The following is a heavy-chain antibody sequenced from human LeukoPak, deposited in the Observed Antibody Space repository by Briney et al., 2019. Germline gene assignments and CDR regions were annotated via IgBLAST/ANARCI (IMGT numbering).Heavy chain of an antibody. V-gene: IGHV4-34*01. CDR1: GGSFSGYY. J-gene: IGHJ4*02. D-gene: IGHD6-19*01. CDR2: INHSGST. CDR3: ARVGGWFKYYFDY. Sequence: SETLSLTCAVYGGSFSGYYWSWIRQPPGKGPEWIGEINHSGSTNYNPSLKSRVTISVDTSKNQFSLKLSSVTAADTAVYYCARVGGWFKYYFDYWGQGTLVTVSS.